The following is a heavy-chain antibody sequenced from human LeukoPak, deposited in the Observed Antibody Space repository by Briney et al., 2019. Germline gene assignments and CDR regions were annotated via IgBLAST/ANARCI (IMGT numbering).Heavy chain of an antibody. CDR2: ISSSSSYI. CDR1: GFTFSSYS. V-gene: IGHV3-21*01. CDR3: ARGCGIVGATCGFYYGMDV. J-gene: IGHJ6*02. Sequence: GGSLRLSCAASGFTFSSYSMTWVRQAPGKGLEWVSSISSSSSYIYYADSVKGRFTISRDNAKNSLYLQMNSLRAEDTAVYYCARGCGIVGATCGFYYGMDVWGQGTTVTVSS. D-gene: IGHD1-26*01.